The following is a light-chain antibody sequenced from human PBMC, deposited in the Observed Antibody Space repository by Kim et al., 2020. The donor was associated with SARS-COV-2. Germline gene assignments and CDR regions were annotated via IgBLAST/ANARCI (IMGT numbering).Light chain of an antibody. J-gene: IGLJ3*02. CDR2: GKN. CDR3: NSRDTNVNAV. V-gene: IGLV3-19*01. Sequence: SSELTQDPAVSVALGQTVRITCQGDSLRSYYATWYKQKPGQAPILVIYGKNNQPSGIPDRFSGSSSGNTASLTITGTQAGDEADYYCNSRDTNVNAVFGG. CDR1: SLRSYY.